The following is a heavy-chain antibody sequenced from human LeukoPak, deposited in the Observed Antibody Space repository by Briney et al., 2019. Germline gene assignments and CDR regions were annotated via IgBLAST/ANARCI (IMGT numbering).Heavy chain of an antibody. CDR1: GFTFGAYW. D-gene: IGHD6-19*01. V-gene: IGHV3-7*01. CDR2: IIEGGDLK. Sequence: PGGSLRLSCAASGFTFGAYWMTWVRQAPGKGLAWVANIIEGGDLKYYVDSVKGRFTISRDNTKNSLYLQMTSLRADDTAVYYCARVGKNGWDFDHWGQGTLVTVSS. J-gene: IGHJ4*02. CDR3: ARVGKNGWDFDH.